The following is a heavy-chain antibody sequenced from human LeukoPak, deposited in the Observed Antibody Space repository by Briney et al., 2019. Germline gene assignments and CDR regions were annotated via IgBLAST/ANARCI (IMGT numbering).Heavy chain of an antibody. Sequence: GRSLRLSCAASGFTFDDYAMHWVRRAPGKGLEWVSGISWNSGSIGYADSVKGRFTISRDNAKNSLYLQMNGLRAEDTALYYCAKDMSSSGHKGFDYWGQGTLVTVSS. J-gene: IGHJ4*02. CDR2: ISWNSGSI. CDR3: AKDMSSSGHKGFDY. D-gene: IGHD6-19*01. V-gene: IGHV3-9*01. CDR1: GFTFDDYA.